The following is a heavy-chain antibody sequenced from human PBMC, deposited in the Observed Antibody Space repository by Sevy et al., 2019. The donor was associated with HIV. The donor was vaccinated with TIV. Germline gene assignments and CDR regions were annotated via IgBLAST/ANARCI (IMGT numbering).Heavy chain of an antibody. D-gene: IGHD3-10*01. CDR1: GFTFSSYA. CDR3: ARDRIRYYYYGMDV. CDR2: ISYDGSNK. J-gene: IGHJ6*02. Sequence: GGSLRLSCAASGFTFSSYAMHWVRQAPGKGLEWVAVISYDGSNKYYADSVKGRFIISRDNSKNTLYLQMNSLRAEDTAVYYCARDRIRYYYYGMDVWGQGTTVTVSS. V-gene: IGHV3-30-3*01.